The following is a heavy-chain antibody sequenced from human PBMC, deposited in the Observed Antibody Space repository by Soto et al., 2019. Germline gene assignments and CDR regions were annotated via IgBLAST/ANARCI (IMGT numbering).Heavy chain of an antibody. CDR1: GGSVSSGDYS. CDR3: ARMGGQYYDSSGHGYFFHY. V-gene: IGHV4-30-2*01. Sequence: SEALSLTCAVSGGSVSSGDYSWSWLRQPPGKGLEWIGYIYHSETTYYNPSLKSRVTVSVDGSKNQFSLELSSVTAADTAVYFCARMGGQYYDSSGHGYFFHYWGQGTRVTVSS. J-gene: IGHJ4*02. D-gene: IGHD3-22*01. CDR2: IYHSETT.